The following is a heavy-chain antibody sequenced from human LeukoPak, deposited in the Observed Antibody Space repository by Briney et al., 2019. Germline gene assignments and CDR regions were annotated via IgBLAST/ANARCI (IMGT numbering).Heavy chain of an antibody. Sequence: PGGSLRLSCVGSGFTFRSHAMSWVRQAPGKGLEWVSGISGSGDNTYYADSVKGRFTISRDNSKNTLYVQVNSLGTEDTAAYYCAKGGKWDVTPFDYWGQGTLVTVSS. J-gene: IGHJ4*02. CDR2: ISGSGDNT. V-gene: IGHV3-23*01. CDR1: GFTFRSHA. CDR3: AKGGKWDVTPFDY. D-gene: IGHD1-26*01.